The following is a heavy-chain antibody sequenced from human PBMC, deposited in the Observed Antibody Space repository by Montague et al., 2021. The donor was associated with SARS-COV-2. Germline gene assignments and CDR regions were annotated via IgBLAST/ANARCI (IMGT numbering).Heavy chain of an antibody. CDR2: IWYDGSNK. D-gene: IGHD4-23*01. Sequence: SLRLSCAVSGFILSTYGMHLVRQAPGKGLEWVAVIWYDGSNKYYSDSXXGLFTIFRDNAKNSLYLQMDSLRPEDSALYYCATDITPGPDTNSAHTSWGQGTPVTVSS. V-gene: IGHV3-33*03. CDR3: ATDITPGPDTNSAHTS. CDR1: GFILSTYG. J-gene: IGHJ5*02.